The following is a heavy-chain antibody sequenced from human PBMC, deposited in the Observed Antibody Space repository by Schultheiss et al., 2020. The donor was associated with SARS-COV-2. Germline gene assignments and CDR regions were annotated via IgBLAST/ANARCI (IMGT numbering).Heavy chain of an antibody. Sequence: GESLKISCAASGFTFSSYAMTWVRQAPGKGLEWVSSVTGGGGSTYYADSVKGRFTISRDNSKNTLYLQMNSLRAEDTAVYYCAKDRLGQQLDYYFDYWGQGTLVTVSS. D-gene: IGHD6-13*01. V-gene: IGHV3-23*01. CDR2: VTGGGGST. CDR1: GFTFSSYA. CDR3: AKDRLGQQLDYYFDY. J-gene: IGHJ4*02.